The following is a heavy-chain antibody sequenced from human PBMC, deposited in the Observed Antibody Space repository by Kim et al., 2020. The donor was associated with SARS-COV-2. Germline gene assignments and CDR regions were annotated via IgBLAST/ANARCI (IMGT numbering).Heavy chain of an antibody. V-gene: IGHV1-2*02. CDR2: INPNSGGT. CDR3: ARDLRQGATWGPKGHYYNWFDP. J-gene: IGHJ5*02. CDR1: GYTFTGYY. Sequence: ASVKVSCKASGYTFTGYYMHWVRQAPGQGLEWMGWINPNSGGTNYAQKFQGRVTMTRDTSISTAYMELSRLRSDDTAVYYCARDLRQGATWGPKGHYYNWFDPWGQGTLVTVSS. D-gene: IGHD1-26*01.